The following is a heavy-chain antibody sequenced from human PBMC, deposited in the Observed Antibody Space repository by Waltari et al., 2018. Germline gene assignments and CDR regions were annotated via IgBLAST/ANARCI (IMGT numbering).Heavy chain of an antibody. CDR3: ASLKLGYSSGWVFDY. Sequence: QLQLQESGPGLVKPSETLSLTCTVSGGSIDTSSYYWGWIRQPPGKGLEWIGSIYYSGSTSYNPALKSRVTISVDTSKNQFSLKRSSVTAADTAVFYCASLKLGYSSGWVFDYWGQGTLVTVSS. CDR1: GGSIDTSSYY. D-gene: IGHD6-19*01. CDR2: IYYSGST. V-gene: IGHV4-39*01. J-gene: IGHJ4*02.